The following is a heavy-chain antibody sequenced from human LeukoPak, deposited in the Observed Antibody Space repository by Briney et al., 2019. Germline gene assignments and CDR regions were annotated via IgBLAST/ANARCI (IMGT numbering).Heavy chain of an antibody. CDR1: GYTFTSYD. CDR3: ARGARAIVVVPAANYYYYGMDV. J-gene: IGHJ6*02. V-gene: IGHV1-8*01. D-gene: IGHD2-2*01. CDR2: MNPNRGNT. Sequence: ASVRVSYKASGYTFTSYDINGVRQATGQGGEWRGWMNPNRGNTGYTQKFQGRVTMTRNTSIRTAYMELSSLRSEDTAVYYCARGARAIVVVPAANYYYYGMDVWGQGTTVTVSS.